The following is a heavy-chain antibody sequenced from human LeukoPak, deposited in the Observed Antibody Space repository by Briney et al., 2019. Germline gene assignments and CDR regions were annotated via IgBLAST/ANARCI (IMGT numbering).Heavy chain of an antibody. Sequence: ASVKVSCKASGYTFTGYYMHWVRQAPGQGLEWMGRINPNSGGTNYAQKFQGRVTMTRDTSISTAYMELSRLRSNDTAVYYCARGGYDFVYYYYGMDVWGQGTTVTVSS. V-gene: IGHV1-2*06. D-gene: IGHD3-3*01. CDR2: INPNSGGT. J-gene: IGHJ6*02. CDR3: ARGGYDFVYYYYGMDV. CDR1: GYTFTGYY.